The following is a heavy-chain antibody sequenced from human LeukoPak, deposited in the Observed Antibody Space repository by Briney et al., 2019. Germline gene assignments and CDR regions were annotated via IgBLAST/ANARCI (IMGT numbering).Heavy chain of an antibody. V-gene: IGHV3-74*01. CDR1: GFTFSSYW. D-gene: IGHD2-2*02. J-gene: IGHJ3*02. CDR3: AKASRYCSSTSCYTDAFDI. CDR2: INTDGSST. Sequence: GGSLRLSCAASGFTFSSYWMHWVRQAPGKGLVWVSRINTDGSSTSYADSVKGRFTVSRDNAKNTLYLQMNSLRAEDTAVYQCAKASRYCSSTSCYTDAFDIWGQGTMVTVSS.